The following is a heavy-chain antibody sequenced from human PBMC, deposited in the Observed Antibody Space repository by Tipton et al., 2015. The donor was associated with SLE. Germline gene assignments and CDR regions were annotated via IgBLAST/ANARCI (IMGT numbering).Heavy chain of an antibody. CDR3: AKATIRHYYYGMDV. CDR1: GFTFSSYG. D-gene: IGHD1-14*01. CDR2: IWYDGSNK. Sequence: SLRLSCAASGFTFSSYGMHWVRQAPGKGLEWVAVIWYDGSNKYYADSVKGRFTISRDNSKNTLYLQMNSLRAEDTAVYYCAKATIRHYYYGMDVWGQGTTVTVSS. J-gene: IGHJ6*02. V-gene: IGHV3-33*06.